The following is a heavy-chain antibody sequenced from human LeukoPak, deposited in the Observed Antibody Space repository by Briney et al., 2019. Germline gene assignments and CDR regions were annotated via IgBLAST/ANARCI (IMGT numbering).Heavy chain of an antibody. CDR1: GYTFTSYG. CDR2: IIPVIGTG. D-gene: IGHD6-19*01. J-gene: IGHJ4*02. V-gene: IGHV1-69*11. CDR3: VKGRDSSGPHLYY. Sequence: SVKVSCKASGYTFTSYGISWVRQAPGQGLEWLGRIIPVIGTGNYAQKFKGRVTITADESTTTAHMELTSLRSDDTAVYYCVKGRDSSGPHLYYWGQGNLVPVSS.